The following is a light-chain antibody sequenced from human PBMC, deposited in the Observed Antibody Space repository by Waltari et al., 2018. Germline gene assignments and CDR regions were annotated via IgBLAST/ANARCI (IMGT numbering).Light chain of an antibody. CDR1: ALPKQY. CDR2: TDS. J-gene: IGLJ3*02. CDR3: QSTDIRSSDRV. Sequence: SHDLTQPPSVSVSPGQTARITCSGDALPKQYAYWFQKKPGQAPVVVIYTDSERHSGIHERCSGSSSGTTVTLTISGGQADDEADYYCQSTDIRSSDRVFGGWNKLSVL. V-gene: IGLV3-25*03.